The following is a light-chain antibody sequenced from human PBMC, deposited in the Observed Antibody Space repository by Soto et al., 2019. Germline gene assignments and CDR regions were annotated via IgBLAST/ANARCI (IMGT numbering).Light chain of an antibody. J-gene: IGKJ4*01. CDR2: WAS. V-gene: IGKV4-1*01. CDR3: QQYYSTPLT. Sequence: DIEMTQSPDSLAVSLGERATINCKSSQSVLYSSINKNYLAWYQQKPRQPPKLLIYWASTRESGVPDRFSGSGSGTDFTLTISSLQAEDVAVYYCQQYYSTPLTFGGGTKVEIK. CDR1: QSVLYSSINKNY.